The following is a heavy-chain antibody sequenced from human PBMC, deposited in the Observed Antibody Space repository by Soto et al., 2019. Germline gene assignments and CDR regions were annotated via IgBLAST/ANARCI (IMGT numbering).Heavy chain of an antibody. CDR1: GFTFSSYA. V-gene: IGHV3-23*01. J-gene: IGHJ3*02. CDR2: ISGSGGST. CDR3: AKGATRGYDDIWGSYRYPPRDAFDI. Sequence: EVQLLESGGGLVQPGGSLRLSCAASGFTFSSYAMSWVRQAPGKGLEWVSAISGSGGSTYYADSVKGRFTISRDNSKNTLYLQMNSLRAEDTAVYYCAKGATRGYDDIWGSYRYPPRDAFDIWGQGTMVTVSS. D-gene: IGHD3-16*02.